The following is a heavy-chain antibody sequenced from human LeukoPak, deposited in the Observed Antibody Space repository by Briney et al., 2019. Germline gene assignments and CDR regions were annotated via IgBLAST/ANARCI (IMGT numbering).Heavy chain of an antibody. CDR2: ISGDGGST. V-gene: IGHV3-43*02. CDR3: AKDMGCSSTSCLIDY. J-gene: IGHJ4*02. CDR1: GFTFDDYA. D-gene: IGHD2-2*01. Sequence: PGGSLRLSCAASGFTFDDYAMHRVRQAPGKGLEWVSLISGDGGSTYYADSVKGRFTISRDNSKNSLYLQMNSLRTEDTALYYCAKDMGCSSTSCLIDYWGQGTLVTVSS.